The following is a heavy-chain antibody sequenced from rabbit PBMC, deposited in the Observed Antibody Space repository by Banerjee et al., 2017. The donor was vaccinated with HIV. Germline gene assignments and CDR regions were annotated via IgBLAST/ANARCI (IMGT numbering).Heavy chain of an antibody. CDR2: IYSGGSGST. J-gene: IGHJ4*01. Sequence: QEQLVESGGGLVKPGASLTLTCTASELSFSSNYWICWVRQAPGKGLEWIACIYSGGSGSTYYASWAKGRFTISKTSSTTVTLQMTSLTAADTATYFCARDGYDSSAWGGYFSLWGQGTLVTVS. CDR3: ARDGYDSSAWGGYFSL. CDR1: ELSFSSNYW. D-gene: IGHD4-1*01. V-gene: IGHV1S45*01.